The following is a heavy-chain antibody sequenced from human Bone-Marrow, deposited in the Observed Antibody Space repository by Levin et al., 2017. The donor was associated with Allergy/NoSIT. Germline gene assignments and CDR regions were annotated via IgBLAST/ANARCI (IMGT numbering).Heavy chain of an antibody. D-gene: IGHD3-3*01. V-gene: IGHV3-33*01. Sequence: GGSLRLSCAASGFTFSSYGMHWVRQAPGKGLEWVAVIWYDGSNKYYADSVKGRFTISRDNSKNTLYLQMNSLRAEDTAVYYCARGVGGWWNYDFWSGYSDYFDYWGQGTLVTVSS. J-gene: IGHJ4*02. CDR3: ARGVGGWWNYDFWSGYSDYFDY. CDR1: GFTFSSYG. CDR2: IWYDGSNK.